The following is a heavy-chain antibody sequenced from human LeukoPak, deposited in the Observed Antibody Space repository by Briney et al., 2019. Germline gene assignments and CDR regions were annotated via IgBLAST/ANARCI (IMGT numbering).Heavy chain of an antibody. CDR2: IKQDGTEK. CDR3: ARDCGSDCSQAFDI. V-gene: IGHV3-7*05. CDR1: GFTFSNYW. D-gene: IGHD2-21*02. J-gene: IGHJ3*02. Sequence: PGGSLRLSCAASGFTFSNYWMSWVRQAPGKGLEWVADIKQDGTEKYYVDSVEGRFTISRDNAKNSLYLQMNSLRGEDTAVYYCARDCGSDCSQAFDIWGQGTMVTVSS.